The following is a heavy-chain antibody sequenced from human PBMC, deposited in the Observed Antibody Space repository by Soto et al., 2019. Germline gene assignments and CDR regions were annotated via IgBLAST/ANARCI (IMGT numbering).Heavy chain of an antibody. J-gene: IGHJ6*02. CDR3: AREEGGGLVGPAGDYYGMDV. D-gene: IGHD2-2*01. CDR1: GFTFSSYA. Sequence: EVQLLESGGGLVQPGGSLRLSCAASGFTFSSYAMTWVRQGPGKGLEWVSSISGYGGSTYYADSVKGWFTISKDNSKNTLYLQMNSLRAEDMAVYYCAREEGGGLVGPAGDYYGMDVWGQGTTVTVSS. CDR2: ISGYGGST. V-gene: IGHV3-23*01.